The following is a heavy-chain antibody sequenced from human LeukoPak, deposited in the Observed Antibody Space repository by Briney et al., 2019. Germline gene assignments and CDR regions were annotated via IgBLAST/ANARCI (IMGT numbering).Heavy chain of an antibody. CDR2: ISYDGSNK. CDR3: ARDSSGYYSSWYFDL. Sequence: GGSLRLSCAASGFTFSNAWMSWVRQAPGKGLEWVAVISYDGSNKYYADSVKGRFTISRDNAKNSLYLQMNSLRAEDTAVYYCARDSSGYYSSWYFDLWGRGTLVTVSS. J-gene: IGHJ2*01. CDR1: GFTFSNAW. V-gene: IGHV3-30*03. D-gene: IGHD3-22*01.